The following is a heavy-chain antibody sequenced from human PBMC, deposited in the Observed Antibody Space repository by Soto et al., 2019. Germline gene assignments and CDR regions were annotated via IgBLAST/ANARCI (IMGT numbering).Heavy chain of an antibody. J-gene: IGHJ4*02. CDR1: GFTFSSYA. CDR2: ISYDGSNK. Sequence: QVQLVESRGGVVQPGRSLRLSCAASGFTFSSYAMHWVRQAPGKGLEWVAVISYDGSNKYYADSVKGRFTISRDNSKNTLYLQMNSLRAEDTAVYYCARDEGDSSGWYSCFDYWGQGTLVTVSS. V-gene: IGHV3-30-3*01. CDR3: ARDEGDSSGWYSCFDY. D-gene: IGHD6-19*01.